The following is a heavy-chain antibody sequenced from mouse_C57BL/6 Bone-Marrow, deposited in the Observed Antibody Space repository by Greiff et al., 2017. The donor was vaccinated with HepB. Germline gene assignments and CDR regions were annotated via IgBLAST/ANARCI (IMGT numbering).Heavy chain of an antibody. D-gene: IGHD4-1*01. CDR2: INPSNGGT. V-gene: IGHV1-53*01. CDR1: GYTFTSYW. J-gene: IGHJ1*03. CDR3: ARLGHGYFDV. Sequence: VQRVESGTELVKPGASVKLSCKASGYTFTSYWMHWVKQRPGQGLEWIGNINPSNGGTNYNEKFKSKATLTVDKSSSTAYMQLSSLTSEDSAVYYCARLGHGYFDVWGTGTTVTVSS.